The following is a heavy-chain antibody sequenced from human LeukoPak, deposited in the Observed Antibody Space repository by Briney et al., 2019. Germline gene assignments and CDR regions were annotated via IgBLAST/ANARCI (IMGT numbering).Heavy chain of an antibody. CDR3: ARAMSTTYYYGSGSYGLDY. CDR1: GYTFTGYY. J-gene: IGHJ4*02. D-gene: IGHD3-10*01. CDR2: INPNSGGT. Sequence: ASVKVSCKASGYTFTGYYMHWVRQAPGQGLEWMGWINPNSGGTNYAQKFQGRVTMTRDTSISKAYMELSRLRSDDTAVYYCARAMSTTYYYGSGSYGLDYWGQGTLVTVSS. V-gene: IGHV1-2*02.